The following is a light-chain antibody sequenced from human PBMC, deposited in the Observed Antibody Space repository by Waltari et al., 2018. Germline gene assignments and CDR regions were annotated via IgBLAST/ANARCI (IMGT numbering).Light chain of an antibody. Sequence: SYVLTQAPSVSVAPGQTARVTCGGDNIASKSVPWSQKKAGQAPVLVVYDEGDRPSGIPERFSGSNSGNMATLIITRVEAGDEADYFCQVWDATTDHSYVFGAGTKVTVL. CDR2: DEG. J-gene: IGLJ1*01. V-gene: IGLV3-21*02. CDR3: QVWDATTDHSYV. CDR1: NIASKS.